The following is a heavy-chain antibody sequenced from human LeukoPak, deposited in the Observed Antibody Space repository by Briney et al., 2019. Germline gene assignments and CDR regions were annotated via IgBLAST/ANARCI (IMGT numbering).Heavy chain of an antibody. CDR3: ARDGIMSYTGSVSFDY. Sequence: GGSLRLSCAASNFTFSTYWMTWVRQAPGKGLEWVAIISQDGSVQHYVDSVKDRFTISRDNAKNSLYLQMNSLGAEDTAVYYCARDGIMSYTGSVSFDYWGQGALVTVSS. V-gene: IGHV3-7*01. CDR1: NFTFSTYW. J-gene: IGHJ4*02. CDR2: ISQDGSVQ. D-gene: IGHD1-26*01.